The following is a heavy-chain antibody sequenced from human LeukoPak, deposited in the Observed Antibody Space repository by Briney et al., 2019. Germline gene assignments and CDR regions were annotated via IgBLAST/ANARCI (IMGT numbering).Heavy chain of an antibody. CDR3: ARVRAPFLLVPAAMEDYFDY. CDR2: ISAYNGNT. CDR1: GYTFTSYG. Sequence: ASVKVSCKASGYTFTSYGISWVRQAPGQGLEWMGWISAYNGNTNYAQKLQGRVTMTTDTSTSTAHMELRSLRSDDTAVYYCARVRAPFLLVPAAMEDYFDYWGQGTLVTVSS. J-gene: IGHJ4*02. D-gene: IGHD2-2*01. V-gene: IGHV1-18*01.